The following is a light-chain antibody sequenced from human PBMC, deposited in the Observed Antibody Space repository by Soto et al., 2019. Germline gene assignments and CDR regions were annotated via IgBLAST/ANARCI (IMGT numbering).Light chain of an antibody. CDR3: QQYNNWPPWT. Sequence: EIVMTQSPATLSVSPGERATLSCRASQSVSSNLAWYQQNPGQAPRLLIYGASTRATGIPARFSGSGSGTEFTLTIGSLQSEDFAVYYCQQYNNWPPWTFGQGTKVDIQ. J-gene: IGKJ1*01. CDR2: GAS. CDR1: QSVSSN. V-gene: IGKV3-15*01.